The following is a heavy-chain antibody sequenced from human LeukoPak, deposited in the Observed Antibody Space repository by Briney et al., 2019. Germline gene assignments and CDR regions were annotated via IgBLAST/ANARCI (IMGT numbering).Heavy chain of an antibody. CDR1: GYTFTGYY. D-gene: IGHD4-23*01. Sequence: GASVKVSCKASGYTFTGYYMHWVRQAPGQGLQWMGWIKPNSGGTNYTQKFQGRVTVTRDTSISTAYMELSGLTSDDTAVYYCARAAGYSGYYYYGMDVWGRGTTVTVSS. CDR3: ARAAGYSGYYYYGMDV. CDR2: IKPNSGGT. J-gene: IGHJ6*02. V-gene: IGHV1-2*02.